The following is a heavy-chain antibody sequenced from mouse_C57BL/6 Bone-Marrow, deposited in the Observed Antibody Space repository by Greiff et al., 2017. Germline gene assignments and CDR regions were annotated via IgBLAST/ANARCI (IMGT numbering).Heavy chain of an antibody. J-gene: IGHJ2*01. V-gene: IGHV2-9-1*01. CDR1: GFSLTSYA. Sequence: QVQLQQSGPGLVAPSQSLSITCTVSGFSLTSYAISWVRQPPGKGLEWLGVIWTGGGTNYNSALKSRLSISKDNSKSQVFLKMNSLQTDDTARYYCARWDGYRGVCFDYWGQGTTLTVSS. D-gene: IGHD2-3*01. CDR2: IWTGGGT. CDR3: ARWDGYRGVCFDY.